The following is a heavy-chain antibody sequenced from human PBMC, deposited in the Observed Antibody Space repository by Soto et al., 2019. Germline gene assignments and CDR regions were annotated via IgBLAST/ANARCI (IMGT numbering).Heavy chain of an antibody. J-gene: IGHJ6*02. CDR1: GYSFTSHY. V-gene: IGHV1-46*01. Sequence: ASVKVPCKAIGYSFTSHYMHWVRQAPGQGLEWMGTIYPGGVNIAYAQKFKGRVTMTKDTSTSTAYMELNSLRSEDTAVYYCARHDCISTSCYYYYYCSMDVWGQGTTVTVSS. D-gene: IGHD2-2*01. CDR2: IYPGGVNI. CDR3: ARHDCISTSCYYYYYCSMDV.